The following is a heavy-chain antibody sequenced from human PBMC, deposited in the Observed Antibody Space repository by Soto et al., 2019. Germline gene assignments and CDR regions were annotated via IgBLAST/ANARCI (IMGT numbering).Heavy chain of an antibody. CDR1: GGSLSGYI. D-gene: IGHD1-26*01. J-gene: IGHJ4*02. CDR2: INHSGSA. V-gene: IGHV4-34*01. CDR3: TRGLITGSKYSGGWYYLDS. Sequence: SETLSLTCDVYGGSLSGYICTWILQTPGKGLQWIGQINHSGSANYNPSLKSRVTISVHTSNSQFSLELSSVTAADTAVYYCTRGLITGSKYSGGWYYLDSWGQGTQVT.